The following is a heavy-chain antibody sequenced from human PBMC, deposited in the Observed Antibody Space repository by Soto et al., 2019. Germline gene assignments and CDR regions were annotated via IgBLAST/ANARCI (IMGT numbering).Heavy chain of an antibody. CDR1: GYTFTTYY. D-gene: IGHD5-12*01. CDR2: INPSGGST. V-gene: IGHV1-46*01. J-gene: IGHJ4*02. CDR3: AREGDGYNLGPSVDFDY. Sequence: QVQLVQSGAEVKKPGASVKVSCKASGYTFTTYYMHWVRQAPGQGLEWMGVINPSGGSTSYAQKFQGRVTVTRDTSMSTLYMELSSLRSEDTAVYYCAREGDGYNLGPSVDFDYWGQGTLVTVSS.